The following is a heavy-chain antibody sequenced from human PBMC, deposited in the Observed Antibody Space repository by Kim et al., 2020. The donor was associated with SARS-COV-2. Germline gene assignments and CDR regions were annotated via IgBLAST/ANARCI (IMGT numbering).Heavy chain of an antibody. V-gene: IGHV1-69*01. J-gene: IGHJ4*02. Sequence: GNYAQQCQGRVTISADESTSTAYMELGSLRSEDTAVYYWANDEGEYYFDYWGQGTLVTVSS. CDR3: ANDEGEYYFDY. D-gene: IGHD1-1*01. CDR2: G.